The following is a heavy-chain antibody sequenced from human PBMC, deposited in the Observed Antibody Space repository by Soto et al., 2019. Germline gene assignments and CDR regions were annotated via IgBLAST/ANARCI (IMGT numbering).Heavy chain of an antibody. J-gene: IGHJ6*03. CDR3: AREPSYNGVCSTSCACYYMDV. CDR2: IWVDGSTK. D-gene: IGHD2-8*01. Sequence: QVQLVESGGGVVQPGGSLRLSCSVSGFTFSSYGLHWVRQAPGKGLEWVAVIWVDGSTKFYADSVKGRFTISRDNSKDTLYMLMNSVRADDTAVYYCAREPSYNGVCSTSCACYYMDVWGKGTSVTVSS. CDR1: GFTFSSYG. V-gene: IGHV3-33*01.